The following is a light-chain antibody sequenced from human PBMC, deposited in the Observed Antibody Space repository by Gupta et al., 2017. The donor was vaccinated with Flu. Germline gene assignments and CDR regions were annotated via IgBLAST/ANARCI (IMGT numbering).Light chain of an antibody. Sequence: DIVLTQSPATLSLSPGERATLFCRATQRISAYLAWYQQKPGQAPRLLIYDASNRATGIPGRFSSSGFSAAFTLTIIRRVPPDFAVFYCHQRSMWRVTFGQGTRLEIK. CDR1: QRISAY. J-gene: IGKJ2*01. CDR3: HQRSMWRVT. CDR2: DAS. V-gene: IGKV3-11*01.